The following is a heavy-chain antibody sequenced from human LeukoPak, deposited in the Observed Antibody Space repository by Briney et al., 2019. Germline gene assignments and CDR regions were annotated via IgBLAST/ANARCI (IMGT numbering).Heavy chain of an antibody. CDR3: ARAGEFEDYSNYESRYYYMDV. CDR1: GFTFSSYA. J-gene: IGHJ6*03. V-gene: IGHV3-23*01. D-gene: IGHD4-11*01. CDR2: ISGSAGST. Sequence: GGSLRLSCAASGFTFSSYAMSWVRQAPGKGLEWVSAISGSAGSTYYADSVKGRFTISRDNSKNTLYLQMNSLRAEDTAVYYCARAGEFEDYSNYESRYYYMDVWGKGTTVTVSS.